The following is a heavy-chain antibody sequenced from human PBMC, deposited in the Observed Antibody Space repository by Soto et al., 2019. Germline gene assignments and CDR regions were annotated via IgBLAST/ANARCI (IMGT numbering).Heavy chain of an antibody. CDR1: GGTFSSYA. Sequence: GASVKVSCKASGGTFSSYAISWVRQAPGQGLEWMGGIIPIFGTANYAQKFQGRVTITADKSTSTAYMELSSLRSEDTAVYYCARSQQLVRAWFDPWGQGTLVTVSS. CDR3: ARSQQLVRAWFDP. D-gene: IGHD6-6*01. V-gene: IGHV1-69*06. J-gene: IGHJ5*02. CDR2: IIPIFGTA.